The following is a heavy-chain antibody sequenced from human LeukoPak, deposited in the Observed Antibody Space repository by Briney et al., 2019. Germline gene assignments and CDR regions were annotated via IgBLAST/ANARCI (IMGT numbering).Heavy chain of an antibody. CDR1: GYSISSGYY. CDR2: IYHSGST. Sequence: PSEALSLTCTVSGYSISSGYYWGWIRQPPGKGLEWIGSIYHSGSTYYNPSLKSRVTISVDTSKNQFSLKLSSVTATDTAVYYCARANFRAAAGTTFDWYYMDVWGKGTTVTVSS. J-gene: IGHJ6*03. V-gene: IGHV4-38-2*02. CDR3: ARANFRAAAGTTFDWYYMDV. D-gene: IGHD6-13*01.